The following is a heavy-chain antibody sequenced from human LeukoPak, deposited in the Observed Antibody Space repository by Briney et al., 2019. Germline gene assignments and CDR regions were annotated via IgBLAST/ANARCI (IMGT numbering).Heavy chain of an antibody. V-gene: IGHV3-23*01. CDR2: ISGSGGST. J-gene: IGHJ6*03. Sequence: PGGSLRLSCAASGFTFSSYAMSWVRQAPGKGLEWVSAISGSGGSTYYADSVKGRFTISRDNSKNTLYLQMNSLRAEDTAVYYCARKGSADYYYMDVWGKGTTVTVSS. CDR1: GFTFSSYA. CDR3: ARKGSADYYYMDV. D-gene: IGHD3-10*01.